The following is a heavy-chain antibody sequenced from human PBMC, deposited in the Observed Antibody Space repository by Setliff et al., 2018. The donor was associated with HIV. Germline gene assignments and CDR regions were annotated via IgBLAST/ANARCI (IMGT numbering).Heavy chain of an antibody. CDR2: IIPIFETT. CDR1: GGTFGSYA. CDR3: ARGIPRGTVFGVVGYFDY. J-gene: IGHJ4*02. V-gene: IGHV1-69*13. Sequence: SVKVSCKASGGTFGSYAISWVRQAPGQGLEWLGGIIPIFETTNYARDFMGRVSITADESTNTAYMELSSLRSDDSAIYYCARGIPRGTVFGVVGYFDYWGQGTPVTVSS. D-gene: IGHD3-3*01.